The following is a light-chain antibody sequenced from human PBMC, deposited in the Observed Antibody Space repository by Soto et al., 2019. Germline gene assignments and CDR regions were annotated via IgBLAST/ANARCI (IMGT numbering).Light chain of an antibody. CDR1: QTVRNNY. CDR2: ATS. V-gene: IGKV3-20*01. J-gene: IGKJ1*01. CDR3: QDSSTSPWP. Sequence: EFVLTQSPGTLSLSPGERATLSCRASQTVRNNYLAWYQQKPGQAPRLLIYATSFRATGIPDRFRGSGSGTDFTLTISSLEPEDSAVYYCQDSSTSPWPFGQGTKVDIK.